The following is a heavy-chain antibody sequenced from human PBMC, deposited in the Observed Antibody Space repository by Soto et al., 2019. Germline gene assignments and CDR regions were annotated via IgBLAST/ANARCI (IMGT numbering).Heavy chain of an antibody. J-gene: IGHJ6*03. D-gene: IGHD6-6*01. Sequence: GVLRLSCAASGFTVSSNYMSWVRQAPGKGLEWVSVIYSGGSTYYADSVKGRFTISRHNSKNTLYLQMNSLRAEDTAVYYCARDGGSIAARPQYYYYYMDVWGKGTTVTVSS. CDR3: ARDGGSIAARPQYYYYYMDV. CDR2: IYSGGST. CDR1: GFTVSSNY. V-gene: IGHV3-53*04.